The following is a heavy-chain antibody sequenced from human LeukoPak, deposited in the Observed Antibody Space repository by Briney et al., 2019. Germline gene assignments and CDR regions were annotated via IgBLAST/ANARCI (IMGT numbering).Heavy chain of an antibody. J-gene: IGHJ4*02. CDR3: ARARGDYYDSSGPTAPFDY. CDR1: GGSISSGSYY. D-gene: IGHD3-22*01. Sequence: SETLSLTCTVSGGSISSGSYYWSWIRQPAGKGLEWIGYIYYSGSTNYNPSLKSRVTISVDTSKNQFSLKLSSVTAADTAVYYCARARGDYYDSSGPTAPFDYWGQGTLVTVSS. CDR2: IYYSGST. V-gene: IGHV4-61*10.